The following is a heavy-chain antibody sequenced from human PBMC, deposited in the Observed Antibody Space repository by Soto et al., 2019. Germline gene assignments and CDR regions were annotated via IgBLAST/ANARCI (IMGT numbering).Heavy chain of an antibody. D-gene: IGHD3-22*01. V-gene: IGHV1-69*02. CDR1: GGTFSSYT. J-gene: IGHJ3*02. CDR3: ASSDSSGSGAAFDI. Sequence: QVQLVQSGAEVKKPGSSVKVSCKASGGTFSSYTISWVRQAPGQGLEWMGRIIPILGIANYAQKFQGRVTITADKSTSTAYMELSSLRSEDTAVYYCASSDSSGSGAAFDIWGQGTMVTVSS. CDR2: IIPILGIA.